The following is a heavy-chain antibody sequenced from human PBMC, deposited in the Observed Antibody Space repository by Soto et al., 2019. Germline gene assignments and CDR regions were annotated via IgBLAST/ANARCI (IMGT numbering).Heavy chain of an antibody. CDR2: MYYSGNT. Sequence: SETLSLTCTVSGGSISSTSYYWGWIRQPPGKGLEWIGSMYYSGNTYYNPSLKSRDTISVDTSKNQFSMKLSSVTAADTAVYYCTRNSGYYYFDYWGQGTLVTVSS. V-gene: IGHV4-39*01. D-gene: IGHD3-22*01. CDR3: TRNSGYYYFDY. CDR1: GGSISSTSYY. J-gene: IGHJ4*02.